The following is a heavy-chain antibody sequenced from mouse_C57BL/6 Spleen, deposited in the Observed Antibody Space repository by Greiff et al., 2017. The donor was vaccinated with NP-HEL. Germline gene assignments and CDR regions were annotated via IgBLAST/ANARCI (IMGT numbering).Heavy chain of an antibody. D-gene: IGHD2-3*01. CDR2: IYPGSGST. CDR3: ARGPIYDGYYLYYFDY. J-gene: IGHJ2*01. V-gene: IGHV1-55*01. CDR1: GYTFTSYW. Sequence: VQLQQPGAELVKPGASVKMSCKASGYTFTSYWITWVKQRPGQGLEWIGDIYPGSGSTNYNEKFKSKATLTVDTSSSTAYMQLSSLTSEDSAVYYCARGPIYDGYYLYYFDYWGQGTTLTVSS.